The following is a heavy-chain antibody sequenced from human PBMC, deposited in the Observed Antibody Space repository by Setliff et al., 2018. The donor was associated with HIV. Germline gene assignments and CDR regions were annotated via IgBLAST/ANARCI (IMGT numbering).Heavy chain of an antibody. CDR1: GYTFTSYA. D-gene: IGHD3-3*01. CDR2: INAGNGNT. V-gene: IGHV1-3*01. Sequence: ASVKVSCKASGYTFTSYAMHWVRQAPGQRREGMGWINAGNGNTKYSQKSQGRVTITRDTSASTAYMELSSLRSEETAVYYCAREIRNYDFWSGYWEDHYFDSWGQGTLVTVSS. J-gene: IGHJ4*02. CDR3: AREIRNYDFWSGYWEDHYFDS.